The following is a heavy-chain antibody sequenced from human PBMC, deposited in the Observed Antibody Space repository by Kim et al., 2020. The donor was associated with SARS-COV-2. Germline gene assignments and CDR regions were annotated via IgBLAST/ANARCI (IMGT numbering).Heavy chain of an antibody. J-gene: IGHJ3*02. CDR2: LSWDSNSV. CDR1: GFTFGDHA. V-gene: IGHV3-9*01. Sequence: GGSLRLSCAASGFTFGDHAMHWVRQVPGKGLEWVSGLSWDSNSVTYLDSVKGRFTISRSNASNSLYLQMDTLRSENTALYYYATVLLRGVITRGYDAFD. D-gene: IGHD3-10*01. CDR3: ATVLLRGVITRGYDAFD.